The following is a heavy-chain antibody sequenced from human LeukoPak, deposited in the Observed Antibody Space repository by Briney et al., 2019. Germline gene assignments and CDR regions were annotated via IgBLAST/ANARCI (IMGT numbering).Heavy chain of an antibody. CDR2: ISGGGVTT. Sequence: GGSLRLSCAASGFTLSNYAMSWVRQAPGKGLEWVSTISGGGVTTYYADSAKGRFTIPRDNSKNTLYLQMNSLRAEDTAVYYCPRQSYASGWNPFDYWGQGILVTVSS. D-gene: IGHD6-19*01. J-gene: IGHJ4*02. V-gene: IGHV3-23*01. CDR1: GFTLSNYA. CDR3: PRQSYASGWNPFDY.